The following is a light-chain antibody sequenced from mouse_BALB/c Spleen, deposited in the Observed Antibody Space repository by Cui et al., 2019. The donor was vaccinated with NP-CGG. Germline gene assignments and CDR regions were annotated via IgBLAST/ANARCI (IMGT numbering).Light chain of an antibody. CDR1: TGAVITTNY. Sequence: QPVVTQESDLTTSPGETVTLTCRSSTGAVITTNYANWVQEKPDHLFTGLIGGTNNRAPGVPARFSGSLIGDKAALTITGAQTEDEAIYFCALWYSNHWVFGGGTKLTVL. J-gene: IGLJ1*01. CDR3: ALWYSNHWV. CDR2: GTN. V-gene: IGLV1*01.